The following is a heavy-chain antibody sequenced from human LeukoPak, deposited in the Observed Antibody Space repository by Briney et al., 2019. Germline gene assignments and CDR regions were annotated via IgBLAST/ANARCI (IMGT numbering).Heavy chain of an antibody. CDR3: AKDLERSVGHPLSSTTCYGS. CDR1: GFTFSSYA. D-gene: IGHD2-2*01. CDR2: LVVSGFTI. J-gene: IGHJ5*02. V-gene: IGHV3-23*01. Sequence: GGSLRLSCAASGFTFSSYAMSWVRQAPGKGLEWVSTLVVSGFTIYYSDSVKGRFTISRDNSKNTVYLLMNSLRAEHTAVYSCAKDLERSVGHPLSSTTCYGSWGQGTLVTVSS.